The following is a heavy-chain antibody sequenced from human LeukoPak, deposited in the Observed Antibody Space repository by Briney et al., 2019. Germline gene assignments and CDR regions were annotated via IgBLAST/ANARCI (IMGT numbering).Heavy chain of an antibody. D-gene: IGHD3-10*01. Sequence: GASVKVSCKASGYTFTGYYMHWVRQAPGQGLEWMGWINPNSGGTNYAQKLQGRVTMTTDTSTSTAYMELRSLRSDDTAVYYCARVGLLWFGEPSADYWGQGTLVTVSS. V-gene: IGHV1-2*02. J-gene: IGHJ4*02. CDR2: INPNSGGT. CDR1: GYTFTGYY. CDR3: ARVGLLWFGEPSADY.